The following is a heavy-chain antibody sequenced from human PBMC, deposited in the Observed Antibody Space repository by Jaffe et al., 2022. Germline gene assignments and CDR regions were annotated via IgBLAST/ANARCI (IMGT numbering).Heavy chain of an antibody. CDR2: ISSNGGST. CDR3: ARGGSSWSYEYFQH. V-gene: IGHV3-64*01. D-gene: IGHD6-13*01. CDR1: GFTFSSYA. Sequence: EVQLVESGGGLVQPGGSLRLSCAASGFTFSSYAMHWVRQAPGKGLEYVSAISSNGGSTYYANSVKGRFTISRDNSKNTLYLQMGSLRAEDMAVYYCARGGSSWSYEYFQHWGQGTLVTVSS. J-gene: IGHJ1*01.